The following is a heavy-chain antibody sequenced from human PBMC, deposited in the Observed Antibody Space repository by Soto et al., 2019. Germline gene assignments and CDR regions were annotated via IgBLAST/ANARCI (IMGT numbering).Heavy chain of an antibody. CDR2: IYYSGST. CDR3: ARDSRVVVAGYSLLGMRV. D-gene: IGHD2-15*01. V-gene: IGHV4-59*01. Sequence: SETLSLTCAVCGGRISSYYRSWIREPPGNGLERIGYIYYSGSTNYNTCLKSRVTISVDTSKNQFSLKLSSVTAADTAVYYCARDSRVVVAGYSLLGMRVWGRGSTVTVSS. J-gene: IGHJ6*02. CDR1: GGRISSYY.